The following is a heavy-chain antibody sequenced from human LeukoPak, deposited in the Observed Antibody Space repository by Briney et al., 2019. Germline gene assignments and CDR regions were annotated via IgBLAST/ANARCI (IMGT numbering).Heavy chain of an antibody. J-gene: IGHJ4*02. CDR3: ARGYYYFDY. D-gene: IGHD3-22*01. V-gene: IGHV5-51*01. Sequence: GESLKISCKGSGYSFTSYWIGWVRQMPGKGLEWMGIIYPSDSHPRYSPSFQGQVTISTDKSISTAYLQWSSLKAPDTAMYYCARGYYYFDYWGQGTLVTVSS. CDR1: GYSFTSYW. CDR2: IYPSDSHP.